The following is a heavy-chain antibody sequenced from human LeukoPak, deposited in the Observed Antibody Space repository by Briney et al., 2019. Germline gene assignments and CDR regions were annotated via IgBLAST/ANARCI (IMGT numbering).Heavy chain of an antibody. CDR1: GFTFSSYA. V-gene: IGHV3-23*01. CDR2: ISGGGGST. D-gene: IGHD6-13*01. CDR3: AKRAAAGTQGCMPV. J-gene: IGHJ6*02. Sequence: PGGSLRLSCAASGFTFSSYAMSWVRQAPGRGLEWVSAISGGGGSTYYADSVKGRFTISRDNSKNTLYLQMNSLRAEDTAVYSCAKRAAAGTQGCMPVWGQGTTVTVSS.